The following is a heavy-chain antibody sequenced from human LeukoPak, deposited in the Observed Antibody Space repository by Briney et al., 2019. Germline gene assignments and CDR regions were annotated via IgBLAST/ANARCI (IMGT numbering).Heavy chain of an antibody. J-gene: IGHJ4*02. CDR2: ISGSGGST. V-gene: IGHV3-23*01. CDR3: ARDAGAGTAFDY. D-gene: IGHD6-13*01. CDR1: GFTFSSYA. Sequence: GGSLRLSCAASGFTFSSYAMSWVRQAPGKGLEWVSAISGSGGSTYYADSVKGRFTISRDNAKNSLYLQMNSLRAEDTAVYYCARDAGAGTAFDYWGQGTLVTVSS.